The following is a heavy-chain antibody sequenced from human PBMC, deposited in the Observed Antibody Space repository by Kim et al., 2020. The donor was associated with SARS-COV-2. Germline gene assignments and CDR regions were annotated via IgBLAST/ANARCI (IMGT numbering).Heavy chain of an antibody. D-gene: IGHD2-15*01. V-gene: IGHV4-39*01. CDR2: IYYSGTT. CDR1: GDSMSSRDYY. CDR3: ARRQSGGPFDY. J-gene: IGHJ4*02. Sequence: SETLSLTCIVSGDSMSSRDYYWGWIRQPPGKDLEWIGNIYYSGTTFYNPSLKSRVTISVDTSRSHFSLKLSSVTAADTAMYYCARRQSGGPFDYWGQGTLVTVSS.